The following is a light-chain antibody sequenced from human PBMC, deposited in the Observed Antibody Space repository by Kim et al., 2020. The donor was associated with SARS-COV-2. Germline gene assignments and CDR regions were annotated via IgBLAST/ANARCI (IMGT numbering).Light chain of an antibody. CDR2: AAS. Sequence: SAVVGDSVTITCRASQNISNYLAWYQQRPGKVPQLLVYAASTLQSGVPSRFSGSGSGTDFTLTINNLQPEDIATYYCQKYKSAPLTFGGGTKLEI. CDR3: QKYKSAPLT. V-gene: IGKV1-27*01. CDR1: QNISNY. J-gene: IGKJ4*01.